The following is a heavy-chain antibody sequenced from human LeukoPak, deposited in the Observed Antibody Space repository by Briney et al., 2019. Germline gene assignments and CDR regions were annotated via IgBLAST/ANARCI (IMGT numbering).Heavy chain of an antibody. Sequence: GGSLRLSCAASGFTFSNAWMSWVRQAPGKGLEWVGRIKSKTDGGTTDYAAPVKGRFTISRDDSENMLYLQMNSLKTEDTAVYHCTTTEDSYDSSGYLFDYWGQGTLVTVSS. CDR3: TTTEDSYDSSGYLFDY. V-gene: IGHV3-15*05. CDR2: IKSKTDGGTT. D-gene: IGHD3-22*01. J-gene: IGHJ4*02. CDR1: GFTFSNAW.